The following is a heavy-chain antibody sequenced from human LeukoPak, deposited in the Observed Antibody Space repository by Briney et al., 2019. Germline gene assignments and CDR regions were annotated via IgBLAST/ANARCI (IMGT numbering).Heavy chain of an antibody. J-gene: IGHJ3*02. D-gene: IGHD3-10*01. CDR1: GYSFSSYW. CDR3: ATRGGGQMVRGIPDAFDI. V-gene: IGHV5-51*01. CDR2: IYPGDSDP. Sequence: GESLKISCKGSGYSFSSYWIGWVRQMPGKGLEWMVMIYPGDSDPRYSPSFKGQVTFSADKSINTAHLHWSSLKASDTAMYYCATRGGGQMVRGIPDAFDIWGQGTMVTVSS.